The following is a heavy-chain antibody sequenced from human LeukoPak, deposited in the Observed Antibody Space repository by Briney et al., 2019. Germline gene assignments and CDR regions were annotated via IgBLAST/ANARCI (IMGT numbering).Heavy chain of an antibody. CDR3: ARSGGTSARVNAFDI. V-gene: IGHV4-34*01. CDR1: GGSISSGDSY. Sequence: SETLSLTCTVSGGSISSGDSYWSWIRQPPGKGLEWIGEFNHRGSTNYNPSLKSRVTMSVDTSKNQFSLRLTSVTAADTAVYYCARSGGTSARVNAFDIWGQGTMVTVSS. CDR2: FNHRGST. J-gene: IGHJ3*02. D-gene: IGHD2-15*01.